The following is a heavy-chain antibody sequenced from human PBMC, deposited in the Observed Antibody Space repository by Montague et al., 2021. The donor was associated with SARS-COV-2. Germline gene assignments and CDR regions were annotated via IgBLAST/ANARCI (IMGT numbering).Heavy chain of an antibody. Sequence: SETLSLTCRVSSDSISTSTWWTWVRQTPGKGLAWIGEIFHSGTINYNPSLKSLVSISVDKSNNQFSLRLSSLIAADTAVYYCATLSRRTAAGTRDYFGLDVWGQGTTVVVSS. CDR1: SDSISTSTW. CDR2: IFHSGTI. J-gene: IGHJ6*02. V-gene: IGHV4-4*02. D-gene: IGHD6-13*01. CDR3: ATLSRRTAAGTRDYFGLDV.